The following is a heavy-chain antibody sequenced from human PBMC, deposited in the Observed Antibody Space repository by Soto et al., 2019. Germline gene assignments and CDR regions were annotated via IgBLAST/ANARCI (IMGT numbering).Heavy chain of an antibody. V-gene: IGHV4-34*01. CDR2: INHSGST. Sequence: QVQLQQWGAGLLKPSETLSLTCAVYGGSFSGYYWSWIRQPPGKGLEWIGEINHSGSTNYNPSLKNRVNISVDTSKNQCSLQLSSVTAADTAVYYCARGHQNWFDPWGQGTLVTVSS. CDR3: ARGHQNWFDP. J-gene: IGHJ5*02. CDR1: GGSFSGYY.